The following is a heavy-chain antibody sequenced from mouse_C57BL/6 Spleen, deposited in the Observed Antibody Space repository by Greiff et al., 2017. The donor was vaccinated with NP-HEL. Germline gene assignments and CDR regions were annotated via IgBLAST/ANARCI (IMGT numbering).Heavy chain of an antibody. D-gene: IGHD1-1*01. V-gene: IGHV1-64*01. Sequence: VQLQQPGAELVKPGASVKLSRKASGYTFTSYWMHWVKQRPGQGLEWIGMIHPNSGSTNYNEKFKSKATLTVDKSSSTAYMQLSSLTSEDSAVYYCARSIYYYGSSCYWYFDVWGTGTTVTVSS. CDR3: ARSIYYYGSSCYWYFDV. J-gene: IGHJ1*03. CDR2: IHPNSGST. CDR1: GYTFTSYW.